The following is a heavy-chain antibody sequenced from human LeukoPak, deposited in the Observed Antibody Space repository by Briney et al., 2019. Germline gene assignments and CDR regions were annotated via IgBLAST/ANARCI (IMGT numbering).Heavy chain of an antibody. Sequence: GGSLRLSCAASGFTFSSYWMSWVRQAPGKGLEWVANIKQDGSEKYYVDSVKGRFTISRDNAKNSLYLRMNSLRAEDTAVYYCALDRIAVAGLGDYWGQGTLVTVSS. D-gene: IGHD6-19*01. J-gene: IGHJ4*02. CDR3: ALDRIAVAGLGDY. CDR2: IKQDGSEK. CDR1: GFTFSSYW. V-gene: IGHV3-7*01.